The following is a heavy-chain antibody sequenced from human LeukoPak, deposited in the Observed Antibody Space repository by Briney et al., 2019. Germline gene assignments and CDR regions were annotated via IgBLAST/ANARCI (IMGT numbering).Heavy chain of an antibody. J-gene: IGHJ3*01. V-gene: IGHV3-7*03. D-gene: IGHD6-6*01. CDR3: ARSSXSSSSSV. CDR2: INSDGSEG. Sequence: GGSLRLSCAVSGFTFSGFWMSWSRQAPGKGLEWVASINSDGSEGYYADVVKGRFTISRDNAKNSLYLQINSLRAEDTAVYYXARSSXSSSSSVWGXXTXVXVSS. CDR1: GFTFSGFW.